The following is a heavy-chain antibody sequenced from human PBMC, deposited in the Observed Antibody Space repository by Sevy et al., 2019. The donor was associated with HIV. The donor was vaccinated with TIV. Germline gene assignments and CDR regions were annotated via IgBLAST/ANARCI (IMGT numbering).Heavy chain of an antibody. CDR1: GFTVSDNY. D-gene: IGHD3-22*01. CDR3: ARDRYYDASGYYYYYYGMDV. Sequence: GGSLRLSCAASGFTVSDNYMAWVRLAPGKGLEWVSLIDSDGSAYYADSVKGSFTISRDNVKNTLYLQINALSAEDTGLYFCARDRYYDASGYYYYYYGMDVWGQGTTVTVSS. V-gene: IGHV3-66*01. CDR2: IDSDGSA. J-gene: IGHJ6*02.